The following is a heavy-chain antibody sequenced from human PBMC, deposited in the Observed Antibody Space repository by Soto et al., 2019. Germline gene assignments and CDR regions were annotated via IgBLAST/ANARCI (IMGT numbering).Heavy chain of an antibody. J-gene: IGHJ4*02. V-gene: IGHV3-30*18. D-gene: IGHD5-12*01. CDR1: GFTFSSYG. CDR3: AKDLGGYSGHPIGY. CDR2: ISYDGSNK. Sequence: GGSLRLSCAASGFTFSSYGMHWVRQAPGKGLEWVAVISYDGSNKYYADSVKGRFTISRDNSKNTLYLQMNSLRAEDTAVYYCAKDLGGYSGHPIGYWGQGTLVTVSS.